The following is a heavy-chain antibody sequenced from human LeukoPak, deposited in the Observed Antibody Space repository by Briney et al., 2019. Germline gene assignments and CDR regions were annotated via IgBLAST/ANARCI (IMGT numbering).Heavy chain of an antibody. CDR1: GYTFTSYG. CDR3: ARVLVAYDFGSTPSPYNWFDP. J-gene: IGHJ5*02. Sequence: GASVKVSCKASGYTFTSYGISWVRQAPGQGLEWMGWISAYNGNTNYAQKLQGRVTMTTVTSTSTAYMELRSLRSDDTAVYYCARVLVAYDFGSTPSPYNWFDPWGQGTLVTVSS. V-gene: IGHV1-18*01. D-gene: IGHD3/OR15-3a*01. CDR2: ISAYNGNT.